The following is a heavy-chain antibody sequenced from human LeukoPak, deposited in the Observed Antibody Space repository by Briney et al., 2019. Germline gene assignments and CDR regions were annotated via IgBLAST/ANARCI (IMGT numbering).Heavy chain of an antibody. D-gene: IGHD5-18*01. CDR1: GFRFSDYG. J-gene: IGHJ4*02. CDR2: IGGDGDST. CDR3: AKGVDTSGFGGACYFDY. Sequence: GGSLRLSCAASGFRFSDYGMNWVRHAPGKGLEWVSVIGGDGDSTHYAASVRDHFTVSRDNSKNILYLDMNRLRVDDTAVYFCAKGVDTSGFGGACYFDYWGQGVLVTVSS. V-gene: IGHV3-23*01.